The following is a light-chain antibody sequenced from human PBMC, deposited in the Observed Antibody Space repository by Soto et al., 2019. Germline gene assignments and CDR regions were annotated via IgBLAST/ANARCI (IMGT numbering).Light chain of an antibody. CDR2: DVS. V-gene: IGKV3-11*01. Sequence: EIVLTQSPATLSLSPGERATLSCRASQSVSSYLAWYQQKRGQAPRLLIYDVSNRATGIPVRFSGSGSGTDFTLSISSLEPEDSAVYYCQQRSNWPLYTFGQGTKLEIK. J-gene: IGKJ2*01. CDR1: QSVSSY. CDR3: QQRSNWPLYT.